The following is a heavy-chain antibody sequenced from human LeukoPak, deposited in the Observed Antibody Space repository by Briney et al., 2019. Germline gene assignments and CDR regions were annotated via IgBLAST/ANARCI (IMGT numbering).Heavy chain of an antibody. D-gene: IGHD6-19*01. CDR3: ARDHLVAGRYDY. CDR2: IKQDGSEK. V-gene: IGHV3-7*01. Sequence: GGSLRLSCAASGFIFSIYWMSWVRQAPGKGLEWVANIKQDGSEKYYVDSVKGRFTISRDNAKNSVYLQMNSLRAEDTAVYFCARDHLVAGRYDYWGRGTLVTVSS. J-gene: IGHJ4*02. CDR1: GFIFSIYW.